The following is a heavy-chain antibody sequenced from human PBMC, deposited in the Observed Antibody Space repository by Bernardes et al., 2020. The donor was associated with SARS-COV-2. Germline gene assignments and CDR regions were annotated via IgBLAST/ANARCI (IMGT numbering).Heavy chain of an antibody. J-gene: IGHJ2*01. V-gene: IGHV3-13*04. CDR2: IGTAGDT. CDR1: GFTFSSYD. D-gene: IGHD6-13*01. Sequence: GGSLRLSCAASGFTFSSYDMHWVRQATGKGLEWVSAIGTAGDTYYPGSVKGRFTISRENAKNSLYLQMNSLRAGDTAVYYCARAGLYSSRFGFDLWGRGTLVTVSS. CDR3: ARAGLYSSRFGFDL.